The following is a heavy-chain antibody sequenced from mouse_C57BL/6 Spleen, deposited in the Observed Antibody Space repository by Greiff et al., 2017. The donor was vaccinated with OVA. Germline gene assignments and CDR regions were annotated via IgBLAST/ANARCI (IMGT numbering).Heavy chain of an antibody. J-gene: IGHJ3*01. Sequence: VQLQQSGPGMVKPSQSLSLTCTVTGYSITSGYDWHWIRHFPENKLEWMGYISYSGSTNYNPSLKSRISITHDTSKNHFFLKLNSVTTEDTATYYCAGDSSGYGGFAYWGQGTLVTVSA. V-gene: IGHV3-1*01. CDR3: AGDSSGYGGFAY. D-gene: IGHD3-2*02. CDR2: ISYSGST. CDR1: GYSITSGYD.